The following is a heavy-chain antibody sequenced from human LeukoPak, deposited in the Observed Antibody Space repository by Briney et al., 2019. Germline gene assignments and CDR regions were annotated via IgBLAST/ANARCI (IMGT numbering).Heavy chain of an antibody. CDR3: ARTTVTTPGYFDL. Sequence: SETLSLTCTVSGGSISSYYWSWIRQPPGKGLEWIGYIYYSGSTNYNPSLKSRVTISVDTSKNQFSLKLSSVTAADTAVYYCARTTVTTPGYFDLWGRGTLVTVSS. D-gene: IGHD4-17*01. CDR2: IYYSGST. V-gene: IGHV4-59*01. CDR1: GGSISSYY. J-gene: IGHJ2*01.